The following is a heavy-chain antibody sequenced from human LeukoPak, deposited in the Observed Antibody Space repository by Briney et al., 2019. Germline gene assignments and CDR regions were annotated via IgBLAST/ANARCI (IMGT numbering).Heavy chain of an antibody. CDR3: ASYSSTSQIFDY. Sequence: SETLSLTCTVSGGSISSGSYYWVWIRQPPGKGLEWIGTIYYSGTTYYNPFLKSRFTISVDTSKNQFSLKLSSVTAADTAVYYCASYSSTSQIFDYWGQGTLVTVSS. J-gene: IGHJ4*02. D-gene: IGHD2-2*01. V-gene: IGHV4-39*07. CDR1: GGSISSGSYY. CDR2: IYYSGTT.